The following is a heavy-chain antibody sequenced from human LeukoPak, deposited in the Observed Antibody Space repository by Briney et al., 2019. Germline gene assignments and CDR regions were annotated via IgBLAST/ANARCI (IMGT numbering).Heavy chain of an antibody. CDR3: AKGAGAGTTVYHAIYY. Sequence: PGGSLRLSCAASGFTSSSYAMNWVRQAPGKGLEWVSGTSAGGANTYYADSVKGRFTISRDNSKDTLYLQMNSLRADDTAVYYCAKGAGAGTTVYHAIYYWGQGTLVTVSS. CDR2: TSAGGANT. D-gene: IGHD1-7*01. J-gene: IGHJ4*02. CDR1: GFTSSSYA. V-gene: IGHV3-23*01.